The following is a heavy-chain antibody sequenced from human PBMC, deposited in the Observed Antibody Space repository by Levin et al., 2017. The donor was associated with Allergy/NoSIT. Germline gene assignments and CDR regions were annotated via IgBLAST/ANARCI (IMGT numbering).Heavy chain of an antibody. CDR3: ARDQHSSGWNAADN. V-gene: IGHV3-48*03. D-gene: IGHD6-19*01. CDR2: ISSSGSTI. Sequence: GGSLRLSCAASGFTFSSYEMNWVRQAPGKGLEWVSYISSSGSTIYYADSVKGRFTISRDNAKNSLYLQMNSLRGEDTAVYSCARDQHSSGWNAADNWGQGTLVTVSS. CDR1: GFTFSSYE. J-gene: IGHJ4*02.